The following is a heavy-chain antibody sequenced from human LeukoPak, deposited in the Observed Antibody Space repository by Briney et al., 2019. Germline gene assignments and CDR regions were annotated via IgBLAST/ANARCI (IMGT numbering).Heavy chain of an antibody. CDR2: FSGSGGGT. Sequence: ARGSLRLSCEASGFTFSTYAMSWVRQAPGKGLEWVSSFSGSGGGTYYADSVKGRFTISRDNSKNTLYLQMNSLRAEDTAIYYCARSGLNRFDYWGQGTLVTVSS. CDR1: GFTFSTYA. V-gene: IGHV3-23*01. J-gene: IGHJ4*02. CDR3: ARSGLNRFDY. D-gene: IGHD2-15*01.